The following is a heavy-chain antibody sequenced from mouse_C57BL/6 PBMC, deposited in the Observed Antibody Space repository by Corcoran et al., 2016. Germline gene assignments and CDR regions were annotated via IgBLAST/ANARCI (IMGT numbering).Heavy chain of an antibody. Sequence: EVQLHQAGPELVKPGASVKISCKASGYTFTDYYMYWVKQSHGKSLEWIGDINPNNGGTSYNQKFKGKATLTVDKSSSTAYMELRSLTSEDSAVYYCARRNWDYFDYWGQGTTLTVSS. D-gene: IGHD4-1*01. CDR3: ARRNWDYFDY. V-gene: IGHV1-26*01. J-gene: IGHJ2*01. CDR2: INPNNGGT. CDR1: GYTFTDYY.